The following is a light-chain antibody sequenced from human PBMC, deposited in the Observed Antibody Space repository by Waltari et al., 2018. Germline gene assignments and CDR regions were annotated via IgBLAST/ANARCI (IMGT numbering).Light chain of an antibody. CDR2: EDI. J-gene: IGLJ3*02. Sequence: SYELTQPPSVSVSPGQTARITCPGDALSKKYAYWYQQKSGPAPGLVIYEDIKRPTGIPEGFSGSSSGTTATLTISGAHVDDEADYYCYSTDFSGHDRVFGGGTKLTIL. V-gene: IGLV3-10*01. CDR1: ALSKKY. CDR3: YSTDFSGHDRV.